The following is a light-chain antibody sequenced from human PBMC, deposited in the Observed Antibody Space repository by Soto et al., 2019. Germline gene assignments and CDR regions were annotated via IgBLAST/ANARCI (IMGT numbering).Light chain of an antibody. CDR1: SSNIGAGYD. CDR2: GNS. CDR3: HSYDSSLSGWV. J-gene: IGLJ3*02. V-gene: IGLV1-40*01. Sequence: QSVLTQPPSVSGAPGQRVTISCTGSSSNIGAGYDVHWYQQLPGTAPKLLIYGNSIRPSGIPDRLSGSKSGTSASLAITGLQAEDESDYYCHSYDSSLSGWVFGGGTKLTVL.